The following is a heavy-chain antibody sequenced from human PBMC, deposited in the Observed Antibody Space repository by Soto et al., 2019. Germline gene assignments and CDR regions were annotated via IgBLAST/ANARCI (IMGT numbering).Heavy chain of an antibody. V-gene: IGHV1-69*13. J-gene: IGHJ6*02. CDR3: AREWSVAGTSYYYGMDV. CDR1: GGTFSSYA. CDR2: IIPIFGTA. Sequence: SVKVSCKASGGTFSSYAISWVRQAPGQGLEWMGGIIPIFGTANYAQKFQGRVTITADESTSTAYMELSSLRSEDTAVYYCAREWSVAGTSYYYGMDVWGQGTTVTVS. D-gene: IGHD6-19*01.